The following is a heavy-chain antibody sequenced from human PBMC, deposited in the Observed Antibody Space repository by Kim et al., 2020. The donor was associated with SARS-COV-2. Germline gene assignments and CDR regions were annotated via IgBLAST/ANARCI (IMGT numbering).Heavy chain of an antibody. J-gene: IGHJ3*01. CDR3: SRTSGTYHDDAFDV. CDR2: IFYGGKT. CDR1: GRSIATSSYY. Sequence: ETLSLTCTVSGRSIATSSYYWGWVRQPPGKGLEWIGSIFYGGKTFYNPALRSRVTISVDTSKNQFSLKLNSVTAADTALFFCSRTSGTYHDDAFDVWGQGTMVAVSS. D-gene: IGHD1-26*01. V-gene: IGHV4-39*07.